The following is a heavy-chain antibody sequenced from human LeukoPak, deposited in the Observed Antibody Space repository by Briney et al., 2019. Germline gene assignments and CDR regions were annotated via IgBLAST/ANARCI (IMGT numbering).Heavy chain of an antibody. CDR3: AKDPDSSGYYPVYYFDY. J-gene: IGHJ4*02. V-gene: IGHV3-30*02. CDR1: GFTLSSYG. CDR2: IRYDGSNK. D-gene: IGHD3-22*01. Sequence: GGSLRLSCAASGFTLSSYGMHWVRQAPGKGLEWVAFIRYDGSNKYYADSVKGRFTISRDNSKNTLYLQMNSLRAEDTAVYYCAKDPDSSGYYPVYYFDYWGQGTLVTVSS.